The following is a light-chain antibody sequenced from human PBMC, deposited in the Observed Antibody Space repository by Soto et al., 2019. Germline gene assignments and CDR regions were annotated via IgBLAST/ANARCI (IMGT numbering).Light chain of an antibody. J-gene: IGKJ1*01. CDR1: QSVSSN. CDR2: GAS. V-gene: IGKV3-15*01. Sequence: EIVMTQSPATLSVSPGERATLSCRASQSVSSNLAWYQQNPGQAPRLLIYGASTRATGIPARFSGSGSGTEFTLTISSLQSEDFAVYYCQQYSSWPRTFGLGTKVEIK. CDR3: QQYSSWPRT.